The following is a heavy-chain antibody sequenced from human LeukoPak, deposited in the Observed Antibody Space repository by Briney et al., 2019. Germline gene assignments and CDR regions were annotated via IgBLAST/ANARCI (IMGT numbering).Heavy chain of an antibody. Sequence: SETLSLTCAVYGGSFSGYYWSWIRQPPGKGLEWIGEINHSGSTNYNPSLKSRVTISVDTSKNQFSLKLSSVTAADTAVYYCATDSSSWSLDVWGKGTTVTVSS. CDR2: INHSGST. CDR1: GGSFSGYY. D-gene: IGHD6-13*01. CDR3: ATDSSSWSLDV. V-gene: IGHV4-34*01. J-gene: IGHJ6*04.